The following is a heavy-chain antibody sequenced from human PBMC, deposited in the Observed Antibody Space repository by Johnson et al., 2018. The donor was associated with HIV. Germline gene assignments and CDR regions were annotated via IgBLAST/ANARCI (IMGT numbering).Heavy chain of an antibody. CDR2: ISSSGSTI. Sequence: QVQLVESGGGLVKPGGSLRLSCAASGFIFSDYYMSWIRQAPGKGLEWVSYISSSGSTIYYADSVKGRFTISRDNSKNTLYLQMNSLRAEDTAVYYCARWIQLWVAFDIWGQGTMVIVSS. CDR1: GFIFSDYY. J-gene: IGHJ3*02. V-gene: IGHV3-11*04. CDR3: ARWIQLWVAFDI. D-gene: IGHD5-18*01.